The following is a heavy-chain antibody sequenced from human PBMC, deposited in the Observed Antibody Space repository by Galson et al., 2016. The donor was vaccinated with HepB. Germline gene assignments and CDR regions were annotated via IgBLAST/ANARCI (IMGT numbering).Heavy chain of an antibody. D-gene: IGHD4-11*01. CDR1: GGTFNSHG. CDR3: AAMTTLTGGFDF. CDR2: IFPVFGTT. V-gene: IGHV1-69*13. Sequence: SVKVSCKASGGTFNSHGFSWVRQAPGQGLEYMGQIFPVFGTTNYPQKFQGRVTLTADESTRTASLELSSLRSEDTAVYYCAAMTTLTGGFDFWDQGTLVIVSS. J-gene: IGHJ4*02.